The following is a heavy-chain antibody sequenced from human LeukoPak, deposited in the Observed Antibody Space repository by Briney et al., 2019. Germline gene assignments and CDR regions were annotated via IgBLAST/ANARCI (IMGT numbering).Heavy chain of an antibody. V-gene: IGHV3-48*04. Sequence: GGSLRLSCAASGFTFSSYSMNWVRQAPGKGLEWVSYISSSSSTIYYADSVKGRFTISRDNAKNSLYLQMNSLRAEDTAVYYCARALGYYDSSGYPHDAFDIWGQGTMVTVSS. J-gene: IGHJ3*02. D-gene: IGHD3-22*01. CDR2: ISSSSSTI. CDR1: GFTFSSYS. CDR3: ARALGYYDSSGYPHDAFDI.